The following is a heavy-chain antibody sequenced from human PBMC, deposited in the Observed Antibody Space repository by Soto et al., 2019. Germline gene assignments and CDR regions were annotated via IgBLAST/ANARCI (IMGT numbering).Heavy chain of an antibody. D-gene: IGHD3-3*02. V-gene: IGHV4-59*08. CDR3: ASPKIAFYNWFDP. J-gene: IGHJ5*02. CDR2: VYNSGST. CDR1: GGSIRSYY. Sequence: SETLSLTCTVFGGSIRSYYWSWVRRPPGKGLEWIGNVYNSGSTNYSPSFKSRVTISVDTSKNQFSLKLSSVTAADTAVYYCASPKIAFYNWFDPWGQGTLVTVSS.